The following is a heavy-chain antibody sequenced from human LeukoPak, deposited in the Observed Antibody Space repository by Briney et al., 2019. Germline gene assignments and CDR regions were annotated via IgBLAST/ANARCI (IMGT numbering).Heavy chain of an antibody. CDR3: ARGRYDFWSGYRPFDY. V-gene: IGHV4-34*01. Sequence: SETLSLTCAVYGGSFSGYYWSWIRQPPGKGLEWTGEINHSGSTNYNPSLKSRVTISVDTSKNQFSLKLSSVTAADTAVYYCARGRYDFWSGYRPFDYWGQGTLVTVSS. CDR1: GGSFSGYY. J-gene: IGHJ4*02. CDR2: INHSGST. D-gene: IGHD3-3*01.